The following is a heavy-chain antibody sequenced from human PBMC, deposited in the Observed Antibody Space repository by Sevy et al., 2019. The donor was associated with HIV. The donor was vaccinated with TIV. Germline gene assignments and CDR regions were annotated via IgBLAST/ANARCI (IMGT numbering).Heavy chain of an antibody. CDR1: GFIFSDAW. J-gene: IGHJ3*02. D-gene: IGHD3-10*01. V-gene: IGHV3-15*01. CDR3: AREMAGAFDI. CDR2: FISKTHGGTI. Sequence: GGSLRLSCVASGFIFSDAWMIWVRQAPGKGLERVGRFISKTHGGTIDYAAPVKGRFTIPRDDSKNTLYLQMNSLKTEDTAVYYCAREMAGAFDIWGQGTMVTVSS.